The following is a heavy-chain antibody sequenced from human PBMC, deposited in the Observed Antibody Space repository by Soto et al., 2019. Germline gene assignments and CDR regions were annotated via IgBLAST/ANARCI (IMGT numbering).Heavy chain of an antibody. CDR2: IYYSGST. J-gene: IGHJ4*02. CDR3: ARESRDGFNSPFDS. CDR1: GGSISSGAYY. V-gene: IGHV4-31*03. D-gene: IGHD5-12*01. Sequence: QVQLQESGPGLVKPSQTLSLTCTVSGGSISSGAYYWSWIRQHPGKGLEWIGYIYYSGSTSYNPSLKSRVTISVDTSKNQFSLKLSSMTAADTAVYYCARESRDGFNSPFDSWGQVTLVTVSS.